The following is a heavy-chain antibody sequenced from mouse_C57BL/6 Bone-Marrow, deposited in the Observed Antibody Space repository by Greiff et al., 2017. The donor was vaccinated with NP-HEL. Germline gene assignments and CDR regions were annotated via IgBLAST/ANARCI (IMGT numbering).Heavy chain of an antibody. CDR2: FYPGSGSI. Sequence: VQLQQSGAELVKPGASVKLSCKASGYTFTEYTIHWVKQRSGQGLEWIGWFYPGSGSIKYNEKFKDKATLTADKSSSTVYMELSRLTSEDSAVYFCARHEGPYYYGSSFAWFAYWGQGTLVTVSA. J-gene: IGHJ3*01. D-gene: IGHD1-1*01. CDR3: ARHEGPYYYGSSFAWFAY. V-gene: IGHV1-62-2*01. CDR1: GYTFTEYT.